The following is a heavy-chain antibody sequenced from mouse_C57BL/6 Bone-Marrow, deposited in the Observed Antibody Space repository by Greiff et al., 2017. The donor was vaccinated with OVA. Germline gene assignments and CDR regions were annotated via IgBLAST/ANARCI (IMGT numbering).Heavy chain of an antibody. Sequence: QVQLQQSGSELRSPGSSVKLSCKDFDSEVFPIAYMSWVRQKPGHGFEWIGGILPSIGRTIYGEKFEDKATLDADTLSNTAYLELNSLTSEDSAIYYCARGGITTVVAPGFAYWGQGTLVTVSA. CDR1: DSEVFPIAY. V-gene: IGHV15-2*01. CDR3: ARGGITTVVAPGFAY. CDR2: ILPSIGRT. J-gene: IGHJ3*01. D-gene: IGHD1-1*01.